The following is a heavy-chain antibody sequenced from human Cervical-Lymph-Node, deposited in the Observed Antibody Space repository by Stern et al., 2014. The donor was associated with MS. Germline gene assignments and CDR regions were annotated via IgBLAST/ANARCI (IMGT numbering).Heavy chain of an antibody. CDR1: GFTFSSYA. V-gene: IGHV3-30-3*01. J-gene: IGHJ4*02. D-gene: IGHD1-26*01. Sequence: VQLVESGGGVVQPGRSLRLSCAASGFTFSSYAMHWVRQAPGKGLAWVAVISYDGSNKYYADSVKGRFTISRDNSKNTLYLQMNSLRAEDTAVYYCARDRWELYHYYFDYWGQGTLVTVSS. CDR2: ISYDGSNK. CDR3: ARDRWELYHYYFDY.